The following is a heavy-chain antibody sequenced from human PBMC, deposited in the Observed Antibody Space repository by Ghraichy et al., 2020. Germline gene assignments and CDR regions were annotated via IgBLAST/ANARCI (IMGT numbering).Heavy chain of an antibody. Sequence: CVSWGRQAPGKGREWVANIKQDGTETDYVDSVKGRFTFSRDNVKNSTYLQMNSLRVEDTAVYYCARGGRSSWHAEYFQYWGQGTLVTVSS. CDR2: IKQDGTET. D-gene: IGHD6-13*01. CDR1: C. J-gene: IGHJ1*01. V-gene: IGHV3-7*04. CDR3: ARGGRSSWHAEYFQY.